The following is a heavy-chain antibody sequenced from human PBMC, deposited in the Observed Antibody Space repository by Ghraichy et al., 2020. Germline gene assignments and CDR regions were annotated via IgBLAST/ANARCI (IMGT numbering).Heavy chain of an antibody. CDR1: GGSINSDY. D-gene: IGHD2-15*01. CDR3: ARDHWYCSGGNCHYFFDY. J-gene: IGHJ4*02. V-gene: IGHV4-59*01. Sequence: SETLSLTCSVSGGSINSDYWSWIRQPPGKGLEWIGYIYYSGSTKYSPPLKSRVTISVDTSKNQFSLKLSSVTAADTAVYYCARDHWYCSGGNCHYFFDYWGQGTLVTVSS. CDR2: IYYSGST.